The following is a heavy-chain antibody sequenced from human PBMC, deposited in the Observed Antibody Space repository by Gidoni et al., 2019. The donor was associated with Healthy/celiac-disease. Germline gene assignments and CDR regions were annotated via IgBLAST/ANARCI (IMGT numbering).Heavy chain of an antibody. CDR3: ARSGALPDYGDYGAYYYYYGMDV. J-gene: IGHJ6*02. D-gene: IGHD4-17*01. CDR1: GFTFSSYA. V-gene: IGHV3-23*01. CDR2: ISGSGGST. Sequence: EVQLLESGGGLVQPGGSLRLSCAASGFTFSSYAMSWVRQAPGKGLEWVSAISGSGGSTYYADSVKGRFTISRDNSKNTLYLQMNSLRAEDTAVYYCARSGALPDYGDYGAYYYYYGMDVWGQGTTVTVSS.